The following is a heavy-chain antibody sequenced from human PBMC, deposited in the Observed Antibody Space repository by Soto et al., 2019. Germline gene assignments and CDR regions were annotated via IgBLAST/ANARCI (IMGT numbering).Heavy chain of an antibody. CDR3: ARVGAVVSDCWRAEFVP. CDR2: IYYSGRT. D-gene: IGHD3-3*01. CDR1: GVSIRSYY. J-gene: IGHJ5*02. V-gene: IGHV4-59*01. Sequence: QVQLQESGPGLVNPSETLSLTCTVSGVSIRSYYWSWIRQPPGKGLDWIGYIYYSGRTNDNLSLKSRVTISVDTSTSQFSLKLSSVNAADTAVYYCARVGAVVSDCWRAEFVPWGQGTLVTVSS.